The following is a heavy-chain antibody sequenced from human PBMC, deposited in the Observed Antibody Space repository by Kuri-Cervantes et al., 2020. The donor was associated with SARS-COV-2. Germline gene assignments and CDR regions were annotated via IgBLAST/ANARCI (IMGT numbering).Heavy chain of an antibody. CDR3: ARGIVGATNY. CDR2: MYYSGST. D-gene: IGHD1-26*01. J-gene: IGHJ4*02. Sequence: SETLSLTCTVSGGSIRGSSYYWAWIRQPPGKGLEWIASMYYSGSTYYNPSLKSRVTISVDTSKNQFSLKLSSVTAADTAVYYCARGIVGATNYWGQGTLVTVSS. V-gene: IGHV4-39*07. CDR1: GGSIRGSSYY.